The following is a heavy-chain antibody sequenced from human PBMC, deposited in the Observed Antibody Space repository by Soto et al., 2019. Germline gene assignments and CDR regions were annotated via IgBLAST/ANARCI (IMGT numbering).Heavy chain of an antibody. CDR3: AKFIFGVVTTRDYYYYGMDV. CDR2: ISGSGGST. D-gene: IGHD3-3*02. J-gene: IGHJ6*02. CDR1: GFTFSSYA. V-gene: IGHV3-23*01. Sequence: GGSLRLSCAASGFTFSSYAMIWVRQAPGKGLEWVSAISGSGGSTYYADSVKGRFTISRDNSKNTLYLQMNSLRAEDTAVYYCAKFIFGVVTTRDYYYYGMDVWGQGTTVTVSS.